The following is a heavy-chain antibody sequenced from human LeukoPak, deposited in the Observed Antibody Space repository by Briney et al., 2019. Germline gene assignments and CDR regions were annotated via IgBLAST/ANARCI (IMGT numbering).Heavy chain of an antibody. CDR2: ISGSGGST. CDR1: GFTFSSYA. Sequence: PGGSLRLSCAASGFTFSSYAMSWVRQAPGKGLEWVSAISGSGGSTYYADSVKGRFTISRDNSKNTLYLQMNSVRAEDTAVYYCAKDWYYYDSSGYSHWGQGTLVTVSS. V-gene: IGHV3-23*01. D-gene: IGHD3-22*01. J-gene: IGHJ4*02. CDR3: AKDWYYYDSSGYSH.